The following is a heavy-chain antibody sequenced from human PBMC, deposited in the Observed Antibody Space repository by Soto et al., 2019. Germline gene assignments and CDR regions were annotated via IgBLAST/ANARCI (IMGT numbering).Heavy chain of an antibody. CDR2: ISGSGGST. CDR3: AKDEWQWPAYFDY. J-gene: IGHJ4*02. Sequence: GVSLRLSCAASGFTFSSYAMSWVRQAPGKGLEWVSAISGSGGSTYYADSVKGRFTISRDNSKNTLYLQMNSLRAGDTAVYYCAKDEWQWPAYFDYWGQGTLVTVSS. V-gene: IGHV3-23*01. CDR1: GFTFSSYA. D-gene: IGHD6-19*01.